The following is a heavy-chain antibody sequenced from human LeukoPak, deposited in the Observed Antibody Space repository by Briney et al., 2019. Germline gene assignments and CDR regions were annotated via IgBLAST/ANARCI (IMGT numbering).Heavy chain of an antibody. D-gene: IGHD2-2*01. CDR2: ISYDGGNK. CDR3: ARDDSKDIVVVGGAFDI. CDR1: GFTFSSYA. Sequence: PGGSLRLSCAASGFTFSSYAMHWVRQATGKGLEWVALISYDGGNKYYADSVKGRFTISRDNSKNTLYLQMNSRRAEDTAVYYCARDDSKDIVVVGGAFDIWGQGTMVTVSS. J-gene: IGHJ3*02. V-gene: IGHV3-30-3*01.